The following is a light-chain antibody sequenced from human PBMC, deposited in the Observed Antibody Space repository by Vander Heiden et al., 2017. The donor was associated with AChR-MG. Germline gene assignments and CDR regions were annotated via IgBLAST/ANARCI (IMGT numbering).Light chain of an antibody. J-gene: IGKJ2*01. CDR2: DVS. V-gene: IGKV3-11*01. CDR3: QQRSNWYT. Sequence: EIVLTQSPATLSLSPGERATLSCRASQNVTRFLAWYQQKSGQAPRLLIYDVSIRATGIPDRFSGSGSGTDFTLSISSLEPEDFAVYYCQQRSNWYTFGQRTKLEIK. CDR1: QNVTRF.